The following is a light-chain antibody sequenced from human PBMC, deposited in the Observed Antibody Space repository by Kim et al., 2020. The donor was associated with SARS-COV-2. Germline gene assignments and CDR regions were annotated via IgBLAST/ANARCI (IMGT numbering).Light chain of an antibody. J-gene: IGLJ1*01. CDR3: CSYAGSSTYV. CDR2: EVS. CDR1: SSDVGSYNL. Sequence: GQSITISCTGTSSDVGSYNLVSWYRQHPGKAPKLMIYEVSKRPSGVSNRFSGSKSGNTASLTISGLQAEDEADYYCCSYAGSSTYVFGTGTKVTVL. V-gene: IGLV2-23*02.